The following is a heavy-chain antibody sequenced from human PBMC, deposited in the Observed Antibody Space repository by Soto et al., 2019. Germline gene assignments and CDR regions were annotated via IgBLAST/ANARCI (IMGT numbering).Heavy chain of an antibody. CDR3: ARDKITGIFDY. V-gene: IGHV4-34*01. D-gene: IGHD2-8*02. CDR2: INHSGNT. J-gene: IGHJ4*02. Sequence: QMHLQQWGAGLLKPSETLSLTCAVYGGSFSGYYWTWNRQPPGTGLEWIGEINHSGNTNYYPFFKSQNTISVDRSNNQFSLKLTSANAADSAVYYCARDKITGIFDYWGQGTLVTVSS. CDR1: GGSFSGYY.